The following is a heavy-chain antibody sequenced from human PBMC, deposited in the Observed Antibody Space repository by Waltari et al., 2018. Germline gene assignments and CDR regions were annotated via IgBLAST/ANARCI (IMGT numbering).Heavy chain of an antibody. D-gene: IGHD6-13*01. CDR2: IYSGGST. J-gene: IGHJ4*02. CDR3: ARGPAAGTEDY. Sequence: EVQLVETGGGLIHTGGSLRMPWAASAFTVSANYMSWVRQAPGKGLEWVSVIYSGGSTYYADSVKGRFTISRDNSKNTLYLQMNSLRAEDTAVYYCARGPAAGTEDYWGQGTLVTVSS. CDR1: AFTVSANY. V-gene: IGHV3-53*02.